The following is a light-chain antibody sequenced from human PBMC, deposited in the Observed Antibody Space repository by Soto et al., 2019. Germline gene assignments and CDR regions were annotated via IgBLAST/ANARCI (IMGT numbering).Light chain of an antibody. CDR3: SSYTSSRTLYV. Sequence: QSALTQPASVSGSPGQSITISCPGTSSAVGGYNYVTCYQHHPGKAPKLMIYDVSNRPSGVSNRFSGSKSGNTASLTISGLQAEDEADYYCSSYTSSRTLYVFGAGTKLTVL. CDR2: DVS. CDR1: SSAVGGYNY. V-gene: IGLV2-14*03. J-gene: IGLJ1*01.